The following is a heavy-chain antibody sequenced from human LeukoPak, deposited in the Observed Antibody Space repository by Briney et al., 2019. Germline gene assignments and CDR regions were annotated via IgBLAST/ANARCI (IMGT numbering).Heavy chain of an antibody. CDR2: ISWNSGSI. Sequence: PGRSLRLSCAASGFTFDDYAMHWVRQAPGKGLEWVSGISWNSGSIGYADSVKGRFTISRDNAKNSLYLQMNSLRAEDTALYYCAKGLRYSVGSEVDVWGKGTTVTISS. CDR1: GFTFDDYA. V-gene: IGHV3-9*01. D-gene: IGHD3-9*01. J-gene: IGHJ6*04. CDR3: AKGLRYSVGSEVDV.